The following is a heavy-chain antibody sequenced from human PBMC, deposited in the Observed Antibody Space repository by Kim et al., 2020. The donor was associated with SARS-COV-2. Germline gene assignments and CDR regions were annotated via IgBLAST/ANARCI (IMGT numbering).Heavy chain of an antibody. CDR2: INPNSGGT. D-gene: IGHD3-22*01. CDR3: ARVATGQAWDYYDSSGYYPPDSDYYYYMDV. Sequence: ASVKVSCKASGYTFTGYYMHWVRQAPGQGLEWMGRINPNSGGTNYAQKFQGRVTMTRDTSISTAYMELSRLRSDDTAVYYCARVATGQAWDYYDSSGYYPPDSDYYYYMDVWGKGTTVTVSS. V-gene: IGHV1-2*06. CDR1: GYTFTGYY. J-gene: IGHJ6*03.